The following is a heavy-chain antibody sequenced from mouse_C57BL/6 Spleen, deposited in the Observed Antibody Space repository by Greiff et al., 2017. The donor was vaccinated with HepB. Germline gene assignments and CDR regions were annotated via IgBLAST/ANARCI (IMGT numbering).Heavy chain of an antibody. CDR3: TGGNYNYAMDY. CDR2: IDPENGDT. D-gene: IGHD2-1*01. Sequence: VQLQQSGAELVRPGASVKLSCTASGFNIKDDYMHWVKQRPEQGLEWIGWIDPENGDTEYASKFQGKATITADTSSNTAYLQLSSLTSEDTAVYYCTGGNYNYAMDYWGRGTSVTVSS. J-gene: IGHJ4*01. CDR1: GFNIKDDY. V-gene: IGHV14-4*01.